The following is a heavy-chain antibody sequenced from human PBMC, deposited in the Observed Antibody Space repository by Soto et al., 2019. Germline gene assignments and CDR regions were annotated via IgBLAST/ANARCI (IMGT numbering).Heavy chain of an antibody. D-gene: IGHD4-17*01. V-gene: IGHV4-34*01. J-gene: IGHJ4*02. CDR2: INHSGST. Sequence: SETLSLTXAVYGGSFSGYYWSWIRQPPGKGLEWIGEINHSGSTNYNPSLKSRVTISVDTSKNQFSLKLSSVTAADTAAYYCARGRSIYGDPPGGDYWGQGTLVTVSS. CDR1: GGSFSGYY. CDR3: ARGRSIYGDPPGGDY.